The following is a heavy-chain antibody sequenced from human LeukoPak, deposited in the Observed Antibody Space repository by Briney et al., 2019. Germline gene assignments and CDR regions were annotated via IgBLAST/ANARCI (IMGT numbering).Heavy chain of an antibody. CDR1: GFTFSSYG. CDR2: ISYDGSNK. V-gene: IGHV3-30*18. J-gene: IGHJ6*02. CDR3: AKEERVDYYYYGMDV. Sequence: GRSLRLSWAASGFTFSSYGMHWVRQAPGKGLEWVAVISYDGSNKYYADSVKGRFTISRDNSKNTLYLQMNSLRAEDTAVYYCAKEERVDYYYYGMDVWGQGTTVTVSS. D-gene: IGHD1-1*01.